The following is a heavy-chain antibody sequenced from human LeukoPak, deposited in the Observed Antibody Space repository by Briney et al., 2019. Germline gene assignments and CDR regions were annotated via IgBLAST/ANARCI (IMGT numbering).Heavy chain of an antibody. D-gene: IGHD2-2*03. Sequence: GGSLRLSCAASGFTFSSYAMSWVRQAPGKGLECVSYISSSGSTTYYADSVKGRFTISRDNAKNALYLQMNSLRAEDTAVYYCARGGYCSTTICYAMNAFDIWGQGTMVTVSS. CDR2: ISSSGSTT. J-gene: IGHJ3*02. V-gene: IGHV3-48*03. CDR3: ARGGYCSTTICYAMNAFDI. CDR1: GFTFSSYA.